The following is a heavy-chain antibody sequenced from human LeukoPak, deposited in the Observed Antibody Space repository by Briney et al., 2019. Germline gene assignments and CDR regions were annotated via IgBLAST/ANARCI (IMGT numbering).Heavy chain of an antibody. J-gene: IGHJ3*02. CDR1: GFTFSNYG. CDR2: IRYDGSNK. Sequence: GGSLRLSCAASGFTFSNYGMHWVRQAPGKGLEWVAFIRYDGSNKYYADSVKGRFTISRDNSKNTLYLQMNSLRAEDTAVYYCAKAGGSGWYRGAFDIWGQGTMVTVSS. D-gene: IGHD6-19*01. V-gene: IGHV3-30*02. CDR3: AKAGGSGWYRGAFDI.